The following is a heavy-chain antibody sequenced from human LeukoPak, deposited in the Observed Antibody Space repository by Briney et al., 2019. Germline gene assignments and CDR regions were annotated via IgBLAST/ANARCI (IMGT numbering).Heavy chain of an antibody. J-gene: IGHJ6*04. Sequence: ASVKVSCKASGYTFTSYGISWVRQAPGQGLEWMGWISAYNGNTNYAQKLRGRVTMTTDTSTSTAYMELRSLRSDDTAAYYCARDIVVVPAANYYYYGMDVWGKGTTVTVSS. V-gene: IGHV1-18*04. CDR3: ARDIVVVPAANYYYYGMDV. CDR1: GYTFTSYG. D-gene: IGHD2-2*01. CDR2: ISAYNGNT.